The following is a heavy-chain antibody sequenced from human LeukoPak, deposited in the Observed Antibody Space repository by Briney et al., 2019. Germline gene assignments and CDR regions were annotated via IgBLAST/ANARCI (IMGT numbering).Heavy chain of an antibody. V-gene: IGHV4-61*08. CDR2: IYYSGST. CDR1: GGSISSGGYY. CDR3: ARGSTFSSWPDY. Sequence: PSETLSLTCTVSGGSISSGGYYWSWIRQHPGKGLEWIGYIYYSGSTNYNPSLKSRVTMSVDTSKNQFSLKLTSVTAADTAVYYCARGSTFSSWPDYWGQGALVTVSS. J-gene: IGHJ4*02. D-gene: IGHD6-13*01.